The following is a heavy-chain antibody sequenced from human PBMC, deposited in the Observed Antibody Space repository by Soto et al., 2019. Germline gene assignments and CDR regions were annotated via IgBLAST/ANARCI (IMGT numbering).Heavy chain of an antibody. CDR2: ISDSGST. CDR3: ARRDRSGYSYVLDT. D-gene: IGHD3-22*01. J-gene: IGHJ5*02. V-gene: IGHV4-31*03. Sequence: QVQLQESGPGLVKPSQTLSLTCTVSGGSISEGYYWSWIRQHPGTGLEWIGSISDSGSTSYNPSLKSRLTISVDTSKNQFSLNLSSVTAADTAVYYCARRDRSGYSYVLDTWGQGTLVTVSS. CDR1: GGSISEGYY.